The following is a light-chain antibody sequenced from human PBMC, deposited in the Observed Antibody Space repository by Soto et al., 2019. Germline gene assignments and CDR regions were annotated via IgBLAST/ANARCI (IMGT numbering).Light chain of an antibody. J-gene: IGKJ1*01. CDR3: QQYGGSPRT. CDR1: QSVTKS. V-gene: IGKV3-20*01. CDR2: GAS. Sequence: EIVLTQDPGTLSLSPGERATVSCRASQSVTKSLAWYQQKPGQAPRLLIYGASSRATGIPDRFSGSGSGTDFTLTISRLEPEDFAVYYCQQYGGSPRTFGQGTKVDIK.